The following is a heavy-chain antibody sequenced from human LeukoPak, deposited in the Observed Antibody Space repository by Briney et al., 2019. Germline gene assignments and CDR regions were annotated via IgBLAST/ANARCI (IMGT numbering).Heavy chain of an antibody. CDR3: ASLEILTDYYYSYSGMDV. CDR1: GYTFTSYD. J-gene: IGHJ6*02. V-gene: IGHV1-8*01. Sequence: ASVKVSCKASGYTFTSYDINWVRQATGQGLEWMGWMNPNSGNTGYAQKFQGRVTMTRNTSISTAYMELSSLRSEDTAVYYCASLEILTDYYYSYSGMDVLGQGTTVTVSS. CDR2: MNPNSGNT. D-gene: IGHD3-9*01.